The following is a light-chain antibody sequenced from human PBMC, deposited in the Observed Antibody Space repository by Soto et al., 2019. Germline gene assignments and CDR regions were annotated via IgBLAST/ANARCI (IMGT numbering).Light chain of an antibody. CDR2: DNN. CDR3: ATWDSSLSAWL. V-gene: IGLV1-51*01. CDR1: SSNIGNNY. J-gene: IGLJ3*02. Sequence: QSVLTQPPSLSAAPGQTVTISCSGGSSNIGNNYVSWYQQVAGTTPKLLIFDNNKRPSGIPGRFSGSKSGTSATLGIAGLQTGDAADYYCATWDSSLSAWLFGGGTQLTVL.